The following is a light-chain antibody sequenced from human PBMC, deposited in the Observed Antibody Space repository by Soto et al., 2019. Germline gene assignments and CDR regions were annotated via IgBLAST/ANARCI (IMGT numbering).Light chain of an antibody. Sequence: EIVLTQSPATLSLSPGARAILSCRASQSVGTYLAWYQQKPGQAPRLLIYDASNRATGIPARFGGSGSGTDFTLTINSLEPEDFAVYYCQQRSNWPVTFGPGTKVDIK. V-gene: IGKV3-11*01. CDR1: QSVGTY. CDR2: DAS. CDR3: QQRSNWPVT. J-gene: IGKJ3*01.